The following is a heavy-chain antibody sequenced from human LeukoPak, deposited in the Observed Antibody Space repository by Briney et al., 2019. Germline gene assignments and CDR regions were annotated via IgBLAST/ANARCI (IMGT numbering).Heavy chain of an antibody. CDR3: ARGGYYFDY. D-gene: IGHD1-26*01. CDR2: IYYSGST. V-gene: IGHV4-4*02. Sequence: SGTLSLTCAVSGGSISSSNWWSWIRQPPGKGLEWIGYIYYSGSTNYNPSLKSRVTISVDTSKNQFSLKLSSVTAADTAVYYCARGGYYFDYWGQGTLVTVSS. CDR1: GGSISSSNW. J-gene: IGHJ4*02.